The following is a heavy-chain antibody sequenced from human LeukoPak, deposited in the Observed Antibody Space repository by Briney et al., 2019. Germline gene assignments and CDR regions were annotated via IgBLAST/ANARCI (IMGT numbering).Heavy chain of an antibody. V-gene: IGHV3-30-3*01. CDR3: ASALDTDCSSTSCAVY. Sequence: GGSLRLSCAASGFTFSSYAMHWVRQAPGKGLEWVAVISYDGSNKYYADSVKGRFTISRDNSKNTLYLQMNSLRAEDTAVYYCASALDTDCSSTSCAVYWGQGTLVTVSS. J-gene: IGHJ4*02. CDR2: ISYDGSNK. CDR1: GFTFSSYA. D-gene: IGHD2-2*01.